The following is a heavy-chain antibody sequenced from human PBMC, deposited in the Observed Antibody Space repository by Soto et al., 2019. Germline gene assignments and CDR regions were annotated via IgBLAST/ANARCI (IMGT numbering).Heavy chain of an antibody. CDR3: AKASAPGGTYFPLWF. J-gene: IGHJ4*02. CDR1: GFTFSFYP. D-gene: IGHD1-26*01. Sequence: EVLLLESGGGLVQPGGSLRLSCAASGFTFSFYPMSWVRQAPGKGLEWVSGISSSAGTTYYADPVKGRFTISRDNSKNTLYLQMDSLRAEDTAVYYCAKASAPGGTYFPLWFWGQGTLVTVSS. CDR2: ISSSAGTT. V-gene: IGHV3-23*01.